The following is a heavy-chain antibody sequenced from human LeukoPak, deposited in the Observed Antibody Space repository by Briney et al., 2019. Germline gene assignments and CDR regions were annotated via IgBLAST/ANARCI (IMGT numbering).Heavy chain of an antibody. CDR3: ARSLNDYGDLDY. J-gene: IGHJ4*02. CDR2: IYYSGST. Sequence: SETLSLTCTVSGGSISSYYWSWIRQPPGKGLEWIGYIYYSGSTNYNPSLKSRVTISVDTSKNQFSLKLSSVTAADTAVYYCARSLNDYGDLDYWGQGTLVTVSS. D-gene: IGHD4-17*01. CDR1: GGSISSYY. V-gene: IGHV4-59*08.